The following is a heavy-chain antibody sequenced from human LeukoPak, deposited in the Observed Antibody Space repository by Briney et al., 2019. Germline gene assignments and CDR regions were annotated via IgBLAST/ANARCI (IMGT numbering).Heavy chain of an antibody. CDR3: ARDDGYSYRKGVDRFDY. Sequence: ASVKVSCKASGYTFMSYGITWVRQAPGQGLEWLGWISAYDGNTNYVQMFQGRVTMTVDTSTSSAYMDLRSLRSDDTAVYYCARDDGYSYRKGVDRFDYWGQGTLVTVSS. D-gene: IGHD5-18*01. V-gene: IGHV1-18*01. CDR1: GYTFMSYG. J-gene: IGHJ4*02. CDR2: ISAYDGNT.